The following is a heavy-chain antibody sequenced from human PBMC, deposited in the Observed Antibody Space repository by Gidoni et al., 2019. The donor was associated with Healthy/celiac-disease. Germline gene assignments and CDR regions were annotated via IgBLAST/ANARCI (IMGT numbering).Heavy chain of an antibody. J-gene: IGHJ6*02. Sequence: EVQLLESGGGLVQPGGSLRPSCAASGFPFTRYAMSWVRQAPGKGLAWVSAISGSGGSTYSADSVEGRFTISRDNSKDTLYLQMNSLRAEDTAVYYCAKGGGDVWGQGTTVTVSS. V-gene: IGHV3-23*01. CDR2: ISGSGGST. D-gene: IGHD3-16*01. CDR1: GFPFTRYA. CDR3: AKGGGDV.